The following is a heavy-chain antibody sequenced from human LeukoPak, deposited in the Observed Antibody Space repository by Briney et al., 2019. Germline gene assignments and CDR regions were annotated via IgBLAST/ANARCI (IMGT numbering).Heavy chain of an antibody. CDR2: ISSSSSYI. CDR3: ARDGKVTSGSVDY. CDR1: GFTFSSYS. J-gene: IGHJ4*02. D-gene: IGHD1-26*01. Sequence: GGSLRLSCAASGFTFSSYSMNWVRQAPGKGLEWVSSISSSSSYIYYADSVKGRFTISRDNAKNSLYLQMNSLRAEDTAVYYCARDGKVTSGSVDYWGQGTLVTVSS. V-gene: IGHV3-21*01.